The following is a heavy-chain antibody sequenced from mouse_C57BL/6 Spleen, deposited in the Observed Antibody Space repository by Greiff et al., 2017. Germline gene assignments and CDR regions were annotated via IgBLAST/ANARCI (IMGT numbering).Heavy chain of an antibody. CDR2: ISSGSSTI. CDR3: AREEPCYFDY. J-gene: IGHJ2*01. V-gene: IGHV5-17*01. Sequence: EVKLMESGGGLVKPGGSLKLSCAASGFTFSDYGMYWVRQAPEKGLEWVAYISSGSSTIYYADKVKGRFTISRDNAKNTLFLQMTSLRSEDTAMYYCAREEPCYFDYWGQGTTLTVSS. CDR1: GFTFSDYG.